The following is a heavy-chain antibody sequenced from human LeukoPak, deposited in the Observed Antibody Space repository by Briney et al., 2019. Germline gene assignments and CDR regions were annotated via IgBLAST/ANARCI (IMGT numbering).Heavy chain of an antibody. D-gene: IGHD3-3*01. Sequence: GGSLRLSCAASGFTFSSYSMNWVRQAPGKGLEWVSYISSSSSTIYYADSVKGRFTISRDNAKNSLYLQMNSLRAEDTAVYYCARGPPYDFWSGYWSDFDYWGQGTLVTVSS. J-gene: IGHJ4*02. CDR1: GFTFSSYS. V-gene: IGHV3-48*01. CDR2: ISSSSSTI. CDR3: ARGPPYDFWSGYWSDFDY.